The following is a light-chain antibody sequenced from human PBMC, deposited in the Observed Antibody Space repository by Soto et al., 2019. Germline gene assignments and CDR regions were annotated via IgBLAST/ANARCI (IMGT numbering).Light chain of an antibody. Sequence: EILMPQSPATLSVSPGERATFSSRASQSVGSNLAWYQQKPGQAPRLLIYGASTRATGIPARFSGSGSGTEFTLTISSLQSEDFAVYYCQQYNNWPPLYTFGQGTKLEIK. CDR1: QSVGSN. CDR3: QQYNNWPPLYT. V-gene: IGKV3-15*01. J-gene: IGKJ2*01. CDR2: GAS.